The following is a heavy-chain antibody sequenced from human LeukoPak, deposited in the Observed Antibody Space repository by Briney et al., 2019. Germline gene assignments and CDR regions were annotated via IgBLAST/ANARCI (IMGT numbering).Heavy chain of an antibody. Sequence: GGSLTLSCAASGFTFSSYAMSWVRQAPGKGLEWLSAISGSGGSTYYADSVEGRFTLSRHNHKHTLYLQIHTLRPGDRPVYYFAKGMVVAATPLGYWGQGTLVTVSS. J-gene: IGHJ4*02. CDR1: GFTFSSYA. CDR3: AKGMVVAATPLGY. D-gene: IGHD2-15*01. CDR2: ISGSGGST. V-gene: IGHV3-23*01.